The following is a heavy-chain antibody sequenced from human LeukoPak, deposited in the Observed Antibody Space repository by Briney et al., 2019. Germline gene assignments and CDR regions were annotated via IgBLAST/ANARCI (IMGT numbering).Heavy chain of an antibody. J-gene: IGHJ4*02. D-gene: IGHD4-17*01. CDR1: GFTFSSHA. CDR3: ARERYGDYYFGY. Sequence: GGSLRLSCAASGFTFSSHAMHWVRQAPGKGLEWVTIISYDGSNKYYADSVKGRFTISRDNSKNTLYLQMNSLRAEDTAVYYCARERYGDYYFGYWGQGTLVTVSS. CDR2: ISYDGSNK. V-gene: IGHV3-30-3*01.